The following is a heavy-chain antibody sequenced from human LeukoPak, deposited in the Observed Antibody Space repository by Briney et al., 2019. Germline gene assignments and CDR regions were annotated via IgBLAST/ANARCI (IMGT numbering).Heavy chain of an antibody. D-gene: IGHD6-19*01. Sequence: GGSLRLSCAASGFTFSSYEMNWVRQAPGKGLEWVSYISSSGSTIYYADSVKGRFTISRDNAKNSPYLQMNSLRAEDTAVYYCARAKGVSGWYFGGQGTLVTVSS. CDR3: ARAKGVSGWYF. CDR1: GFTFSSYE. V-gene: IGHV3-48*03. CDR2: ISSSGSTI. J-gene: IGHJ4*02.